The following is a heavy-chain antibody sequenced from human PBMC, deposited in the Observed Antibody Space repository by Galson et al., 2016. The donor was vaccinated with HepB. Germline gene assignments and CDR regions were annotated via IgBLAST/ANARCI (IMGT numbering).Heavy chain of an antibody. Sequence: SLRLSCAASGFTFSTYGIHWVRQAPGRGLEWVALVWYDGGSKYYVDSVKGRFTISRGNSKNTLYLQMNSLRAEDTAVYYCAVANCDGDCYSLSDYWGRGTLVTVSS. D-gene: IGHD2-21*02. V-gene: IGHV3-33*01. J-gene: IGHJ4*02. CDR3: AVANCDGDCYSLSDY. CDR2: VWYDGGSK. CDR1: GFTFSTYG.